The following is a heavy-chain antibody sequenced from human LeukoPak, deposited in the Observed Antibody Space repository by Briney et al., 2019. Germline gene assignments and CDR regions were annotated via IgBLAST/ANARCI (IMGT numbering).Heavy chain of an antibody. V-gene: IGHV4-34*01. D-gene: IGHD1-26*01. Sequence: PSETLSLTCAVYGGAFSGFYWSWIRQPPRKGGGGIGEINHSGSTNYNPSLKSRVTISVDTSKNQFSLKLSSVTAADTAVYYCARASGSYRFIGYWGQGTLVTVSS. CDR2: INHSGST. J-gene: IGHJ4*02. CDR3: ARASGSYRFIGY. CDR1: GGAFSGFY.